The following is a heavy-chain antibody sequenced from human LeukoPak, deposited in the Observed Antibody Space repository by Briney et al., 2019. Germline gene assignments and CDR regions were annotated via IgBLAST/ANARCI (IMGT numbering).Heavy chain of an antibody. CDR1: GGSISSSNSF. CDR2: IYYSGGT. CDR3: ARRYGGTSGHFDY. Sequence: SETLSLTCTVSGGSISSSNSFRDWIRQPPGEGLEWIGTIYYSGGTYYSSSLKSRVTISLDTSKNQFSLNLTSVTAADTAVYYCARRYGGTSGHFDYWGQGTLLTVSS. J-gene: IGHJ4*01. D-gene: IGHD4-23*01. V-gene: IGHV4-39*01.